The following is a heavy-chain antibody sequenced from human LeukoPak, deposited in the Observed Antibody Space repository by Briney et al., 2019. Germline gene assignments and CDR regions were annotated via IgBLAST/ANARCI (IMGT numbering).Heavy chain of an antibody. V-gene: IGHV3-53*01. CDR1: GGSFSGYY. CDR3: ARELGD. CDR2: IYGAGAGIT. J-gene: IGHJ4*02. Sequence: ETLSLTCAVYGGSFSGYYWSWIRQPPGKGLEWVSVIYGAGAGITYYIDSVKGRFTISRDNSRNTVYLQMNSLRPEDTAVYYCARELGDWGQGTLVTVSS.